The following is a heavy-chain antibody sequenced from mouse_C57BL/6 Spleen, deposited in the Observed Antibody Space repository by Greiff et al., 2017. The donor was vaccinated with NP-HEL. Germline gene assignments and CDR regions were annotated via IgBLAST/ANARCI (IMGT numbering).Heavy chain of an antibody. J-gene: IGHJ4*01. Sequence: QVHVKQSGPGLVAPSQSLSITCTVSGFSLTSYGVHWVRQPPGKGLEWLVVIWSDGSTTYNSALKSRLSISKDNSKSQVFLKMNSLQTDDTAMYYCARQYSNYYYAMDYWGQGTSVTVSS. CDR1: GFSLTSYG. V-gene: IGHV2-6-1*01. CDR3: ARQYSNYYYAMDY. D-gene: IGHD2-5*01. CDR2: IWSDGST.